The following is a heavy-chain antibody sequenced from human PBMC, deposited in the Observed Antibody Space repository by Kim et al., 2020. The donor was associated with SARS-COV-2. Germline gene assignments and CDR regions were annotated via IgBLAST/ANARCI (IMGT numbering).Heavy chain of an antibody. CDR1: GGSISSTNSC. D-gene: IGHD3-10*01. V-gene: IGHV4-39*07. Sequence: SETLSLTCAVSGGSISSTNSCWGWVRQPPGKGLEWIGNIFYTENTLYNPSLKRRVTISVDRSKNQFSLSLRSVTAADTAVYYGGRDLLSHQQVSGLLSGYGMEVWGQGTTGTVSS. CDR3: GRDLLSHQQVSGLLSGYGMEV. CDR2: IFYTENT. J-gene: IGHJ6*02.